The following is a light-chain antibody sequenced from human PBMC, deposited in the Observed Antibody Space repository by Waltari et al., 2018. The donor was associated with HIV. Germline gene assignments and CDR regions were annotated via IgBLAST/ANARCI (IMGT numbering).Light chain of an antibody. J-gene: IGKJ5*01. CDR3: QQYATSQAIT. V-gene: IGKV3-20*01. CDR1: QTVTSDY. CDR2: GAT. Sequence: IVLTQSPDTLSLSPGARAVFSCRASQTVTSDYLAWYQHKPSQPPRVLIHGATSRSTGIPDRFSGSGAGSDFTLTINRLEPEDSAMYFCQQYATSQAITFGQGTRLEIK.